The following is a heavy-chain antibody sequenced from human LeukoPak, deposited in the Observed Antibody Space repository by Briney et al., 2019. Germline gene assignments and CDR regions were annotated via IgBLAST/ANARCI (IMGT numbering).Heavy chain of an antibody. D-gene: IGHD2-15*01. J-gene: IGHJ3*02. Sequence: GGSLRLSCAASGFAFSSYNMNWVRQAPGKGLEWVSSISSSSTYIYYADSVKGRFTISRDNGKNSLYLQMSSLRAEDSAVYYCARPGRLWAFDIWGQGTRVTVSS. V-gene: IGHV3-21*01. CDR3: ARPGRLWAFDI. CDR2: ISSSSTYI. CDR1: GFAFSSYN.